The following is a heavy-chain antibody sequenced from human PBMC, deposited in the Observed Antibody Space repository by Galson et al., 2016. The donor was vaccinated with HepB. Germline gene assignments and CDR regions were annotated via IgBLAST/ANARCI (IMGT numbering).Heavy chain of an antibody. Sequence: SLRLSCAASGFAFDIYAMHWVRQVPGKGLEWVSGISWNSAYVGYADSVKGRFTISRDNAKNSLYLQMNSLRAEDTALYYCAKVERDYRTYSCRGPSYAMDVWGQGTTVTVSS. CDR2: ISWNSAYV. CDR1: GFAFDIYA. V-gene: IGHV3-9*01. D-gene: IGHD5-18*01. CDR3: AKVERDYRTYSCRGPSYAMDV. J-gene: IGHJ6*02.